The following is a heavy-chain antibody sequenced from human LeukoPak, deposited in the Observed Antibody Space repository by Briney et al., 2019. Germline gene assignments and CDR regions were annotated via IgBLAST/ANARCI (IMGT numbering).Heavy chain of an antibody. CDR3: ARATYHDFWSGYETYYFDY. CDR1: GYTFTGYY. J-gene: IGHJ4*02. V-gene: IGHV1-2*02. Sequence: ASVKVSCKASGYTFTGYYMHWVRQAPGQGLEWMVWINPNSGGTNYAQKFQGRVTMTRDTSISTAYMELSRLRSDDTAVYYCARATYHDFWSGYETYYFDYWGQGTLVTVSS. D-gene: IGHD3-3*01. CDR2: INPNSGGT.